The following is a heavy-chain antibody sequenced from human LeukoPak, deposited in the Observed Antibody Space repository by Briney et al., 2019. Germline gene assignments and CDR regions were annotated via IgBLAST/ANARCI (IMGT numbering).Heavy chain of an antibody. D-gene: IGHD5-24*01. CDR3: ARDPARDGYNFGDY. CDR2: ISYDGSNK. J-gene: IGHJ4*02. V-gene: IGHV3-30*04. Sequence: GGSLRLSCAASGFTFSSYAMHWVRQAPGKGLEWVAVISYDGSNKYYADSVKGRFTISRDYSKNTLYLQMNSLRAEDTAVYYCARDPARDGYNFGDYWGQGTLVTVSS. CDR1: GFTFSSYA.